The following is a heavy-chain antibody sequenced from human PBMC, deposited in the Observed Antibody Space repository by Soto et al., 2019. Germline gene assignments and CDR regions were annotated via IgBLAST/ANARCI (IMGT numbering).Heavy chain of an antibody. J-gene: IGHJ3*01. V-gene: IGHV2-5*02. CDR1: GFSLTTKKVG. CDR2: IYWDDDK. CDR3: AHLMITFGGVIADDAFDV. Sequence: QITLKESGPSLVKPTETLTLTCTFSGFSLTTKKVGVGWIRQPPGQALEWLAVIYWDDDKRYSPSLRSRLTVITDTSKNHVVLTMSNVDPVDTATYYCAHLMITFGGVIADDAFDVWGQGTKVTVSS. D-gene: IGHD3-16*02.